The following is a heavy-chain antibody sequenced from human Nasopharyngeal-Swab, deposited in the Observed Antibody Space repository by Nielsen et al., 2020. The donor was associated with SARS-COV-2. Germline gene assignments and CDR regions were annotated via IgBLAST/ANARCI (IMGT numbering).Heavy chain of an antibody. CDR1: GFAFYSYA. D-gene: IGHD5-12*01. V-gene: IGHV3-23*01. CDR2: IIIGDIT. CDR3: TNRYSGTGGWFDP. Sequence: ESLKISCVASGFAFYSYAMRWVRQAPGKGLEWVSTIIIGDITYYADSVKGRFNISRDNSKDTVYLQMNSLRAEDTAVYYCTNRYSGTGGWFDPWGQGTLVTVSS. J-gene: IGHJ5*02.